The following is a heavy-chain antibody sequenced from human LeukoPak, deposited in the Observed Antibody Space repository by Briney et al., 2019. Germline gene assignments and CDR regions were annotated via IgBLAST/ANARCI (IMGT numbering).Heavy chain of an antibody. CDR1: GYTFTSYG. J-gene: IGHJ4*02. CDR3: ARDRGRQQLVREFDY. V-gene: IGHV1-18*01. D-gene: IGHD6-13*01. Sequence: ASVKVSCKASGYTFTSYGISWVRQAPGQGLEWMGWSSAYNGNTNYAQKLQGRVTMTTDTSTSTAYMELRSLRSDDTAVYYCARDRGRQQLVREFDYWGQGTLVTVSS. CDR2: SSAYNGNT.